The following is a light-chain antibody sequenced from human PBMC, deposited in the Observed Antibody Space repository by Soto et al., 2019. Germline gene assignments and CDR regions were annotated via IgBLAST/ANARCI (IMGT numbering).Light chain of an antibody. CDR2: EVS. V-gene: IGLV2-14*01. Sequence: QSVLTQPASVSGSPGQSITISCAGTSXDVAGYNYVAWYQQHPGKAPKLIIFEVSNRPSGVSTRFSGSKSGNTASLTISGLQAEDAADYYCSSYTTGSFYVFGTGTKVTVL. CDR3: SSYTTGSFYV. J-gene: IGLJ1*01. CDR1: SXDVAGYNY.